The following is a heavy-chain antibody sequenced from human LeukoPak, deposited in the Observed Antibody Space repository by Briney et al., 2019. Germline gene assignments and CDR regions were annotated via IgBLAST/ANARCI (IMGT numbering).Heavy chain of an antibody. CDR2: IRYDGSNK. D-gene: IGHD3-22*01. CDR3: AKDGSRDYYDSSGTYFDY. Sequence: GGSLRLSCAASGFTFSSYGMHWVRQAPGKGLEWEAFIRYDGSNKYYADSVKGRFTISRDNSKNTLYLQMNSLRAEDTAVYYCAKDGSRDYYDSSGTYFDYWGQGTLVTVSS. CDR1: GFTFSSYG. J-gene: IGHJ4*02. V-gene: IGHV3-30*02.